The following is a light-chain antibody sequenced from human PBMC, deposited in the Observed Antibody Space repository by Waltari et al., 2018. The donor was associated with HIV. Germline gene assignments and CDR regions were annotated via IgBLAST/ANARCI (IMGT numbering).Light chain of an antibody. CDR1: SSDVGNYNY. J-gene: IGLJ1*01. CDR2: EVT. Sequence: QSALTQPASVSGSPGQSITISCTGSSSDVGNYNYVSWYQQHPGKAPKVMIYEVTNRPSGVSIRFSDSKSGNTASLTISGLQADDEAHYYCSSYTSSSILGVFGTGTKVTVL. CDR3: SSYTSSSILGV. V-gene: IGLV2-14*01.